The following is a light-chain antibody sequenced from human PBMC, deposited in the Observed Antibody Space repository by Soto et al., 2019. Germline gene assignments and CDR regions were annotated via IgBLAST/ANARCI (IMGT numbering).Light chain of an antibody. CDR3: AAWDDSPNGLV. J-gene: IGLJ2*01. V-gene: IGLV1-44*01. Sequence: QSVLTQPPSASGTPGQRVTISCSGSRSNIGSNAVSWYRQVPGTAPKVLIYLNNQRPSGVPDRFSGFKSGTSASLAISGLQSDDEAYYYCAAWDDSPNGLVFGGGTKLTVL. CDR2: LNN. CDR1: RSNIGSNA.